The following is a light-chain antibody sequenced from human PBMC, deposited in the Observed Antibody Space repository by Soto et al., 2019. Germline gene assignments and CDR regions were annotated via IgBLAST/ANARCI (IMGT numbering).Light chain of an antibody. CDR1: QSVSSN. J-gene: IGKJ1*01. Sequence: IVMTQSPATLSVSPGERATLSCRASQSVSSNLAWYQHKPGQAPRLLIYGASSRATGIPARFSGSGSGTEFTLTISSLQSEDFAAYYCQQYNNWPRTFGQGTKVDIK. V-gene: IGKV3-15*01. CDR3: QQYNNWPRT. CDR2: GAS.